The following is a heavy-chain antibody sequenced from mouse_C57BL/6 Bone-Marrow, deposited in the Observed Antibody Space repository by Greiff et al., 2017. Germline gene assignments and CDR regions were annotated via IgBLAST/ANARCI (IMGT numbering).Heavy chain of an antibody. D-gene: IGHD1-1*01. J-gene: IGHJ3*01. V-gene: IGHV5-6*01. CDR2: ISSGGSYT. CDR1: GFTFSSYG. Sequence: EVQLVESGGDLVKPGGSLKLSCAASGFTFSSYGMSWVRQTPDKRLEWVATISSGGSYTYYPDSVKGRFTISRDNAKNTRYLQMSSLKSEDTAMYYCARRSFYGGFAYWGQGTLVTVSA. CDR3: ARRSFYGGFAY.